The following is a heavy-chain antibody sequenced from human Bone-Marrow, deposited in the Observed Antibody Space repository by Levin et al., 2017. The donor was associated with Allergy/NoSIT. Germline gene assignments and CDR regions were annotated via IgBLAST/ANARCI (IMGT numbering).Heavy chain of an antibody. J-gene: IGHJ4*02. CDR2: ISAYNGNT. CDR1: GYTFTSYG. V-gene: IGHV1-18*01. CDR3: ARDRYCSGGSCYPATANY. D-gene: IGHD2-15*01. Sequence: ASVKVSCKASGYTFTSYGISWVRQAPGQGLEWMGWISAYNGNTNYAQKLQGRVTMTTDTSTSTAYMELRSLRSDDTAVYYCARDRYCSGGSCYPATANYWGQGTLVTVSS.